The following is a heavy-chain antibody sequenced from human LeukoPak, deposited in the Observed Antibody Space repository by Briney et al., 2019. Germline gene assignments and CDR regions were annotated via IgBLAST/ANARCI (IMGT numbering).Heavy chain of an antibody. CDR3: ARDGYGHRGYFDY. D-gene: IGHD5-18*01. J-gene: IGHJ4*02. CDR1: RFMFSNYG. Sequence: GGSLRLSCAASRFMFSNYGMHWVRQAPGKGLEWVAVIWYDGSNKYYADSVKGRFTISRDNSKNTLYLQMNSLRAEDTAVYYCARDGYGHRGYFDYWGQGTLVTVSS. CDR2: IWYDGSNK. V-gene: IGHV3-33*01.